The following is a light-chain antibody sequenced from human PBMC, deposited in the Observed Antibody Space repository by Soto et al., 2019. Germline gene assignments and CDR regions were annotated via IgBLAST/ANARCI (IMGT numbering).Light chain of an antibody. CDR2: WAS. CDR1: QSVLYSSNNKNY. V-gene: IGKV4-1*01. CDR3: QQYYSTHIT. J-gene: IGKJ5*01. Sequence: DIVMTQSPDSLAVSLGERATINCKSSQSVLYSSNNKNYLAWYQQKPGQPPKLLIYWASTRESGVPDRFSGSGSETDCTLTVSSVQAEDVAVYYCQQYYSTHITFGQGTRLEIK.